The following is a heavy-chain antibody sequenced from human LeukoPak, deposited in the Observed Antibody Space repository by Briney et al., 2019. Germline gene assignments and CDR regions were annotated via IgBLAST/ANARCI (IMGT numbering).Heavy chain of an antibody. V-gene: IGHV1-18*01. CDR3: ARAMDTDYDYVWGIFDY. CDR2: ISAYNGNT. D-gene: IGHD3-16*01. J-gene: IGHJ4*02. CDR1: GYTFTSYG. Sequence: ASVKVSCKASGYTFTSYGITWVRQAPGQGLEWMGWISAYNGNTNYAQKLQGRVTMTTDTSTSTAYMELRSLRSDDTAVYYCARAMDTDYDYVWGIFDYWGQGTLVTVSS.